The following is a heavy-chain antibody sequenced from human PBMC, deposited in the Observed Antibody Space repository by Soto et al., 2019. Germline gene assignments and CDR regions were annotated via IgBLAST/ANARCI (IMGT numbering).Heavy chain of an antibody. CDR1: GGSISSGTYY. V-gene: IGHV4-31*11. D-gene: IGHD3-22*01. J-gene: IGHJ4*02. CDR2: IYYNESP. Sequence: SETLSLTFAVSGGSISSGTYYWSWIRQHPGKGLEWIGYIYYNESPYYNPPLKSRVTISVDTSKNQFSLRLNSVTAADTAVYYCARVPIGVSGTYYFDYWGQGTLVTVSS. CDR3: ARVPIGVSGTYYFDY.